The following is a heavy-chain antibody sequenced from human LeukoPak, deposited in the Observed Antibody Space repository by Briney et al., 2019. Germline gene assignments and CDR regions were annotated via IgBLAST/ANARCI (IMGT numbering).Heavy chain of an antibody. CDR2: IYPGDSDT. Sequence: GESLKISCKGSGYSFTSYWIGWVRQMPGKGLEWKGIIYPGDSDTRYSPSFQGQVTISADKSISTAYLQWSSLKASDTAMYYCARLTHYGSGSYSPFDYWGQGTLVTVSS. J-gene: IGHJ4*02. CDR1: GYSFTSYW. V-gene: IGHV5-51*01. CDR3: ARLTHYGSGSYSPFDY. D-gene: IGHD3-10*01.